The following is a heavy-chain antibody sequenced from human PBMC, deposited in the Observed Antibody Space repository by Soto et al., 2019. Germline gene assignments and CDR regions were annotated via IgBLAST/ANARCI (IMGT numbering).Heavy chain of an antibody. Sequence: SGPTLVNPTETLTLTCTVSGFSLSNSRMSVSWIRQPPGKALEWLAHIFSNDAKSYSASLKSRLTISKDTSKSQVVLTMTNMDPVDTATYYCARIRGWGWLGPNDYWGQGTLVTVSS. V-gene: IGHV2-26*01. CDR3: ARIRGWGWLGPNDY. CDR2: IFSNDAK. J-gene: IGHJ4*02. CDR1: GFSLSNSRMS. D-gene: IGHD3-10*01.